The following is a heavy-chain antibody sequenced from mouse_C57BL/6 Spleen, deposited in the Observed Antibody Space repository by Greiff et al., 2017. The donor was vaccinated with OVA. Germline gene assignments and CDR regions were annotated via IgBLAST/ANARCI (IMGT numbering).Heavy chain of an antibody. CDR2: ISDGGSYT. Sequence: EVQLVESGGGLVKPGGSLKLSCAASGFTFSSYAMSWVRQTPEKRLEWVATISDGGSYTYYPDNVKGRFTISRDNAKNNLYLQMSHLKSEDTAMYYCARDYYGSNYYAMDYWGQGTSVTVSS. CDR3: ARDYYGSNYYAMDY. J-gene: IGHJ4*01. D-gene: IGHD1-1*01. V-gene: IGHV5-4*01. CDR1: GFTFSSYA.